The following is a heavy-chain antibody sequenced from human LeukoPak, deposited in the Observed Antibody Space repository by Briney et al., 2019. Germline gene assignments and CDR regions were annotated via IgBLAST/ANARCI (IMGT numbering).Heavy chain of an antibody. CDR3: ATGGRVAAAFYYYYMDV. Sequence: PSETLSLTCAVYGGSFSGHYWSWIRQPPGKGLEWIGEINHSGSTNYNPSLKSRVTLSVDTSKNQFSLKLSSVTAADTAVYYCATGGRVAAAFYYYYMDVWGKGTTVTVSS. V-gene: IGHV4-34*01. CDR1: GGSFSGHY. CDR2: INHSGST. D-gene: IGHD6-13*01. J-gene: IGHJ6*03.